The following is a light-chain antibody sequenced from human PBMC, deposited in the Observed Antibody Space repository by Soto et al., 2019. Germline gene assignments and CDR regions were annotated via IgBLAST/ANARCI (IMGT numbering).Light chain of an antibody. J-gene: IGKJ1*01. CDR2: GAS. V-gene: IGKV3-15*01. CDR3: QQLTDWPPQWT. CDR1: RSVSNR. Sequence: EILMTQSPATLSVSPGETVTFSCRASRSVSNRLAWYQHKPGQAPRLLISGASNGATGIPPKFSGSGSGTEFTLTISSLEPEDFAVYYCQQLTDWPPQWTFGQGTKVDIK.